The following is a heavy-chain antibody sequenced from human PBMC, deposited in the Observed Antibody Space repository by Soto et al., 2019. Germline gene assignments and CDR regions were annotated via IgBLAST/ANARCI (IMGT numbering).Heavy chain of an antibody. J-gene: IGHJ4*02. V-gene: IGHV3-30-3*01. D-gene: IGHD6-19*01. Sequence: QVQLVESGGGVVQPGRSLRLSCTASGFTFSSYAMHWVRQAPGKGLEWVAVISYDGSNKYYADSVKGRFTISRDNSKNTMYLQMNSLRVEDTAVYYCARPYSSGWYGDLDYGGQGTLVTVSS. CDR1: GFTFSSYA. CDR2: ISYDGSNK. CDR3: ARPYSSGWYGDLDY.